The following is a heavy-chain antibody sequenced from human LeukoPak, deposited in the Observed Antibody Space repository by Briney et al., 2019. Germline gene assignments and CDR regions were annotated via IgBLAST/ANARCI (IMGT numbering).Heavy chain of an antibody. CDR3: ARGGSYKRCVNYYMDV. CDR2: ISSSSSTI. D-gene: IGHD1-26*01. CDR1: GFTFSSYS. V-gene: IGHV3-48*01. J-gene: IGHJ6*03. Sequence: PGGSLRLSCAASGFTFSSYSMNWVRQAPGKGLEWVSYISSSSSTIYYADSVKGRFTISRDNAKNSLYLQMNSLRAEDTAVYYCARGGSYKRCVNYYMDVWGKGTTVTVSS.